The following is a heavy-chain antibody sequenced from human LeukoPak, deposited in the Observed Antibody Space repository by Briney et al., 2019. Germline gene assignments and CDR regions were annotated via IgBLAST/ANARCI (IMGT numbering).Heavy chain of an antibody. CDR3: ARGEGGSSWYRWRNWFDP. D-gene: IGHD6-13*01. CDR2: IYHSGNT. CDR1: GGSISSSNW. Sequence: SETLSLTCAVSGGSISSSNWWSWVRQPPGKGLEWIGEIYHSGNTNYNPSLKSRVTVSVDKSNNQFSLKLSSVTAADTAVYYCARGEGGSSWYRWRNWFDPWGQGTLVTVSS. V-gene: IGHV4-4*02. J-gene: IGHJ5*02.